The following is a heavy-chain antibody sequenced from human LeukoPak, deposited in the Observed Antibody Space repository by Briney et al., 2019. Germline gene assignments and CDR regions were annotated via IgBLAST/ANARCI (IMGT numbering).Heavy chain of an antibody. CDR1: GYSFTGHY. Sequence: ASVKVSCKSSGYSFTGHYMRWVRQAPGQGLEWMGSINPTSGGTNYAQKVKGRVTMTRDTSISTAYMELSSLRSDDTAVYYCARGGSLWSDPPYWFDPWGQGTLVTVSS. D-gene: IGHD3-10*01. CDR3: ARGGSLWSDPPYWFDP. CDR2: INPTSGGT. J-gene: IGHJ5*02. V-gene: IGHV1-2*02.